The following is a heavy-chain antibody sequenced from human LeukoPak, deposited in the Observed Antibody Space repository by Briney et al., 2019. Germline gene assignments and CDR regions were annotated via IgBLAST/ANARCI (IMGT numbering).Heavy chain of an antibody. Sequence: PSETLSLTWAVYGGSFSGYYGSWMRQPPGEGLEWIGEINHSGSTNYNPSLKSRVTISVDTSKNQFSLKLSSVTAADTAVYYCARNSVHAFDIWGQGTMVTVSS. D-gene: IGHD4-23*01. J-gene: IGHJ3*02. CDR1: GGSFSGYY. CDR3: ARNSVHAFDI. CDR2: INHSGST. V-gene: IGHV4-34*01.